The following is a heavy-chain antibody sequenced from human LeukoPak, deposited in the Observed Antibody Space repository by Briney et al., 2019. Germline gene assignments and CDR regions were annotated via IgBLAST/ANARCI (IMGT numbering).Heavy chain of an antibody. CDR3: ATGYSGSYFGYFQH. V-gene: IGHV4-4*07. D-gene: IGHD1-26*01. Sequence: SETLSLTCTVSGGSISSYYWSWIRQPAGRGLEWIGRIYTSGSTNYNPSLKSRVTMSVDTSKNQFSLKLSSETAADTAVYYCATGYSGSYFGYFQHWGQGTLVTVSS. CDR2: IYTSGST. J-gene: IGHJ1*01. CDR1: GGSISSYY.